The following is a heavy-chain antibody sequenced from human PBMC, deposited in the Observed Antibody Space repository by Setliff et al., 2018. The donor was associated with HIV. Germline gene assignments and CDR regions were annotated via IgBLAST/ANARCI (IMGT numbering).Heavy chain of an antibody. CDR2: ISSSGSTI. CDR1: GFTFSSYE. V-gene: IGHV3-48*03. D-gene: IGHD3-22*01. CDR3: AKELAASGLGYFDS. J-gene: IGHJ4*02. Sequence: GGSLRLSCAASGFTFSSYEMNWVRQAPGKGLEWVSDISSSGSTIYYADSVKGRFTISRDNAKNSLYLEMNSLRAEDTAEYYCAKELAASGLGYFDSWGRGILVTVSS.